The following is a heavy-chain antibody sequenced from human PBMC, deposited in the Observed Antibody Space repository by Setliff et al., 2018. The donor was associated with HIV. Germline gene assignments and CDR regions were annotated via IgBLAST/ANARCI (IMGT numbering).Heavy chain of an antibody. CDR1: GGSISSGSYY. J-gene: IGHJ4*02. CDR2: IYSSGST. D-gene: IGHD4-17*01. Sequence: SETLSLTCAVSGGSISSGSYYWSWIRQPAGKGLEWIGHIYSSGSTNYNPSLKSRVTISADTSKNQFSLNLSSVTAADTAVYFCARVYYGDLEYWGQGTLVTVSS. V-gene: IGHV4-61*09. CDR3: ARVYYGDLEY.